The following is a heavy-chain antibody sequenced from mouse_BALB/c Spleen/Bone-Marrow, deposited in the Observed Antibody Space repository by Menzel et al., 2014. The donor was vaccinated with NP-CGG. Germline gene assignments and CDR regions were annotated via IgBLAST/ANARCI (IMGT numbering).Heavy chain of an antibody. J-gene: IGHJ4*01. V-gene: IGHV5-9*03. CDR1: GFTFXSYT. Sequence: DVKLVESGGGLVKPGGSLKLSCAASGFTFXSYTMSWVRQTPEKRLEWVATISGGGNTYFPDSVKGRFTISRDNAKNNLYLQMSSLRSEDTALYYCARYPSYYYGYAMDYWGQGTSVTVSS. CDR2: ISGGGNT. CDR3: ARYPSYYYGYAMDY. D-gene: IGHD1-1*01.